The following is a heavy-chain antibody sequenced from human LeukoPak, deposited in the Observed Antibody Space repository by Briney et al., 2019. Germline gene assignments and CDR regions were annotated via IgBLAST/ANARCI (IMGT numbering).Heavy chain of an antibody. J-gene: IGHJ6*03. D-gene: IGHD1-14*01. Sequence: GGSLRLSCAASGFTFSSFEMNWVRQAPGKGLEWVSYISSSGITTYYADSMKGRFTISRDNAKNSLYLQMNSLRAEDTAVYYCARVGPWVNPDYYYYYMDVWGKGTTVTVSS. CDR1: GFTFSSFE. CDR2: ISSSGITT. CDR3: ARVGPWVNPDYYYYYMDV. V-gene: IGHV3-48*03.